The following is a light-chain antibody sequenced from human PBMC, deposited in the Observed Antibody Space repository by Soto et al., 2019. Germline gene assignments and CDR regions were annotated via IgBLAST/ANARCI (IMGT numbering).Light chain of an antibody. J-gene: IGKJ4*01. CDR2: WAS. V-gene: IGKV4-1*01. CDR1: QSVLYSSNNKNY. CDR3: QQYYSTPRT. Sequence: DIVMTQSPDSLAVSLGERATINCKSSQSVLYSSNNKNYLAWYQQKPGQPPKLLIYWASTRESGVPDRFSGSGSGTDFTLTISSLQAEDVALYYCQQYYSTPRTFGGGTKVELK.